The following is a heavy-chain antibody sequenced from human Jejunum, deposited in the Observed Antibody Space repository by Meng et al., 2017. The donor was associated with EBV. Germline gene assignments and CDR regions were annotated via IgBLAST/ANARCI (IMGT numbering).Heavy chain of an antibody. CDR2: IYYSGSA. CDR1: GGSISSGGYS. Sequence: QLQRQGSGSGLVKPSETLSLTCAVSGGSISSGGYSWHWIRQPPGKGLQWIGYIYYSGSAFYNPSLKSRVTLSVDRSKNQFSLNLSSVTAADTAVYYCARGAYFDYWGQGTLVTVSS. V-gene: IGHV4-30-2*01. CDR3: ARGAYFDY. J-gene: IGHJ4*02.